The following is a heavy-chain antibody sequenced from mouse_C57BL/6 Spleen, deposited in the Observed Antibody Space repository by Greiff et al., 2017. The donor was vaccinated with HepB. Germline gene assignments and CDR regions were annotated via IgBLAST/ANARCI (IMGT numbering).Heavy chain of an antibody. J-gene: IGHJ1*03. Sequence: EVQRVESGGDLVKPGGSLKLSCAASGFTFSSYGMSWVRQTPDKRLEWVATLSSGGSYTYYPDSVKGRFTISRDNAKNTLYLQMSSLKSEDTAMYYCARHRTRTRYFDVWGTGTTVTVSS. V-gene: IGHV5-6*01. CDR1: GFTFSSYG. CDR2: LSSGGSYT. D-gene: IGHD2-13*01. CDR3: ARHRTRTRYFDV.